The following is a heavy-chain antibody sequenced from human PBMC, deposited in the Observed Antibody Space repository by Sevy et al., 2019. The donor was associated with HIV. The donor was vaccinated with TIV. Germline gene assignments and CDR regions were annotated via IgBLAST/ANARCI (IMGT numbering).Heavy chain of an antibody. CDR3: ARDRDGSGGSGGYRMDV. CDR2: ISSSSSYI. CDR1: GLTFSSYS. Sequence: GGSLRLSCVASGLTFSSYSMKWVRQAPGKGLEWVSSISSSSSYIYYADSVKGRFTISRDNAKKSLYLQVNSLRAEDTAVYYCARDRDGSGGSGGYRMDVWGQGTTVTVSS. J-gene: IGHJ6*02. D-gene: IGHD3-10*01. V-gene: IGHV3-21*01.